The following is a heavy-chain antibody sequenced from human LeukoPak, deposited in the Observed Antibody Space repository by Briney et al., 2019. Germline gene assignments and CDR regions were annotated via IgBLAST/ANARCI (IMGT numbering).Heavy chain of an antibody. CDR2: INAGTGNT. J-gene: IGHJ6*04. Sequence: ASVKLSCKASGYTFTSYAMHWVRQAPGQRLEWMGWINAGTGNTKYSQKFQGRVTITRDTSASTAYMELSSLRSEDTAVYYCARDLFSSYYGMDVWGKGTTVTVSS. D-gene: IGHD2-15*01. CDR1: GYTFTSYA. CDR3: ARDLFSSYYGMDV. V-gene: IGHV1-3*01.